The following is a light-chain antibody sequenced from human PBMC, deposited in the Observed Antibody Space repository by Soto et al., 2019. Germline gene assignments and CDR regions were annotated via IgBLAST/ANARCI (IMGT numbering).Light chain of an antibody. CDR3: QQRSNWPPIFT. Sequence: EIVLTQSPATLSSSPGERATLSCRASQSVSSYLAWYQQKPGQAPRLLSYDASNRATVIPARFSGSGSGTDFTLTIRSLEHEDFAVYYWQQRSNWPPIFTFGPGTKVDIK. V-gene: IGKV3-11*01. J-gene: IGKJ3*01. CDR1: QSVSSY. CDR2: DAS.